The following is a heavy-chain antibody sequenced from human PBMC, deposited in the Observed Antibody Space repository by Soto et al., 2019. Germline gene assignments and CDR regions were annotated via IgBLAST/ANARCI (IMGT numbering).Heavy chain of an antibody. CDR1: GYTFTSYY. CDR3: ARDTSPDTYYYGSGSYSFDP. D-gene: IGHD3-10*01. CDR2: INPSGGST. V-gene: IGHV1-46*01. J-gene: IGHJ5*02. Sequence: GASVKVSCKASGYTFTSYYMHWVRQAPGQGLEWMGIINPSGGSTSYAQKFQGRVTMTRDTSTSTVYMELSSLRSEDTAVYYCARDTSPDTYYYGSGSYSFDPWGQGTLVTVS.